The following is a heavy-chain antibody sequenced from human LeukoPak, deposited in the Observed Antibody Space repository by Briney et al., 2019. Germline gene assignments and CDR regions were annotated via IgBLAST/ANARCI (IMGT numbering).Heavy chain of an antibody. J-gene: IGHJ4*02. CDR1: GASISRHY. V-gene: IGHV4-59*11. Sequence: SEALSLTCSVSGASISRHYWSWIRQPPGKGVEWVGYIHYSGCTNCIPSLKSRVTISLDTSKTLSSLKLTSVTAADTAVYCCSRAGTGFNTPGAYWGQGALVTVSS. CDR3: SRAGTGFNTPGAY. D-gene: IGHD1-14*01. CDR2: IHYSGCT.